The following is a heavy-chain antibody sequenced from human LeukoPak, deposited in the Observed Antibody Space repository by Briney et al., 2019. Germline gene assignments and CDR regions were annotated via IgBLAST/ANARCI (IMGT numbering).Heavy chain of an antibody. V-gene: IGHV3-7*03. CDR3: ARNNGMDV. CDR1: GFALSSHW. CDR2: VNRDGSET. J-gene: IGHJ6*02. Sequence: GGSLRLSCAASGFALSSHWMTWVRQVPGRGPEWVANVNRDGSETYYLDSVKGRFTISKDNAKSSLYLQMNSLRAEDTALYHCARNNGMDVWGQGTTVIISS.